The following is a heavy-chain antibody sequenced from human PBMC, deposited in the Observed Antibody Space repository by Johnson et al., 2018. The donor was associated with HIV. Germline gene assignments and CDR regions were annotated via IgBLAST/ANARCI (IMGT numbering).Heavy chain of an antibody. CDR1: GFTVSSNY. V-gene: IGHV3-66*01. D-gene: IGHD5-24*01. CDR3: ARACRDGYTCDAFDI. J-gene: IGHJ3*02. CDR2: IFSGGST. Sequence: VQLVESGGGVVQPGGSLRLSCAASGFTVSSNYMNWVRQAPGKGLEWVSVIFSGGSTYYADSVKGRFTISRDNSKNTLYLQMNSPRAEDTAVYYCARACRDGYTCDAFDIWGQGTMVTVSS.